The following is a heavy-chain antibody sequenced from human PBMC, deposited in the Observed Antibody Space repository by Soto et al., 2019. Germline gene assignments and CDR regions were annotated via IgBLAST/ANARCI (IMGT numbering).Heavy chain of an antibody. J-gene: IGHJ6*02. CDR3: ARFRATMVRGVISYYGMDV. CDR1: GFTVSSNY. V-gene: IGHV3-53*04. Sequence: EVQLVESGGGLVQPGGSLRLSCAASGFTVSSNYMSWVRQAPGKGLEWVSVIYSGGSTYYADSVKGRFTISRHNSKNTLYLQMNSLRAEDTAVYYCARFRATMVRGVISYYGMDVWGQGTTVTVSS. D-gene: IGHD3-10*01. CDR2: IYSGGST.